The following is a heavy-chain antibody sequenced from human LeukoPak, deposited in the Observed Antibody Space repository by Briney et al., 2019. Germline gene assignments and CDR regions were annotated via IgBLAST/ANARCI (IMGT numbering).Heavy chain of an antibody. D-gene: IGHD4-17*01. CDR1: GFTFSSYS. J-gene: IGHJ3*02. CDR2: ISSSSSYI. Sequence: GGSLRLSCAASGFTFSSYSMNWVRQAPGKGLEWVSSISSSSSYIYYADSVKGRFTISRDNAKNSLYLQMNSLRAEDTAVYYCASSFYGDYEGAFDIWGQGTMVTVSS. V-gene: IGHV3-21*01. CDR3: ASSFYGDYEGAFDI.